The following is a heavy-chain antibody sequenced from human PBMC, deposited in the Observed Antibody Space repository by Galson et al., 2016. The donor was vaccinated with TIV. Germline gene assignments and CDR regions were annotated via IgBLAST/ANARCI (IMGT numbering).Heavy chain of an antibody. CDR3: AKGAKEHVYHAMDV. CDR1: GFTFDAYA. J-gene: IGHJ6*02. D-gene: IGHD1-26*01. CDR2: IHWSSSTT. V-gene: IGHV3-9*01. Sequence: SLRLSCAAAGFTFDAYAMHWVRQAPGKGLEWVSGIHWSSSTTGYADSVKGRFTISRDNAKNSLYPQMNSLRGEDTALYYCAKGAKEHVYHAMDVWGQGTTVTVSS.